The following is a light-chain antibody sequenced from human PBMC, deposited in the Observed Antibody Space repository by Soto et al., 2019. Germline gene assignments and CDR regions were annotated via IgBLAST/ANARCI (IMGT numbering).Light chain of an antibody. CDR1: SSNIGAGFD. J-gene: IGLJ3*02. CDR2: GNS. V-gene: IGLV1-40*01. CDR3: CSYAVANTLV. Sequence: QSVLTQPPSVSGAPGQRVTISCTGSSSNIGAGFDVHCYHQIAGTAPKLLIYGNSNRPSGVPDRFSGSKSGTSASLAINGLQAEDEADYYCCSYAVANTLVFGGGTKLTVL.